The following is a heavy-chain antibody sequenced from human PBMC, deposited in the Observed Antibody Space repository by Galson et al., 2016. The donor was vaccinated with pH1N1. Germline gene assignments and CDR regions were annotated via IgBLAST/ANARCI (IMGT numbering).Heavy chain of an antibody. D-gene: IGHD1-26*01. CDR3: ARNSANSGDYVREFDC. Sequence: SLTCTVSGDSIGSGSYYWSWVRQPAGKGLEWIGRIYTSGSTNYNPSLTSRLFISLDTAKNQFSLRLSSVTAADTAVYYCARNSANSGDYVREFDCWGQGTLVTVSS. CDR2: IYTSGST. J-gene: IGHJ4*02. CDR1: GDSIGSGSYY. V-gene: IGHV4-61*02.